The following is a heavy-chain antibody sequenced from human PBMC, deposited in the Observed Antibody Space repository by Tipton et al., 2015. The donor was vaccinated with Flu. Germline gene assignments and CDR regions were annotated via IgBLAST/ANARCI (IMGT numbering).Heavy chain of an antibody. J-gene: IGHJ4*02. V-gene: IGHV4-38-2*01. CDR1: GYSISSGYY. Sequence: LRLSCAVSGYSISSGYYWGWIRQPPGKGLEWIGSIYHSGSTYYNPSLKSRVTISVDTSKNQFSLKLSSVTAADTAVYYCARADTDYDYVSAYFDYWGQGTLVTASS. D-gene: IGHD3-16*01. CDR3: ARADTDYDYVSAYFDY. CDR2: IYHSGST.